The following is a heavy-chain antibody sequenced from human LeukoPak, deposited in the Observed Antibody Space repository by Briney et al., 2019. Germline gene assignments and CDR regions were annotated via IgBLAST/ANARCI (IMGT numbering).Heavy chain of an antibody. J-gene: IGHJ6*03. CDR3: ARTGISSSSLGHYYYMDV. D-gene: IGHD6-6*01. V-gene: IGHV1-69*05. Sequence: GSSVKVSCKAPGGTFSSYAISWVRQAPGQGLEWMGGIIPIFGTANYAQKFQGRVTITTDESTSTAYMELSSLRSEDTAVYYCARTGISSSSLGHYYYMDVWGKGTTVTVSS. CDR2: IIPIFGTA. CDR1: GGTFSSYA.